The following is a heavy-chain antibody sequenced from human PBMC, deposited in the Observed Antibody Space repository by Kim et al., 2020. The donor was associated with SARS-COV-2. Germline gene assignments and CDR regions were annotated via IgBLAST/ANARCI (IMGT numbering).Heavy chain of an antibody. CDR2: ITSRATT. Sequence: GGSLRLSCTVSGLIFSDAWVNWVRLPPGKGLEWLGRITSRATTDYAVAVRNRVTIPRDNSRNTIYLQMNSLVTEDTAIYYCSHSGTFNGKFQFWGQGTLVTVSS. J-gene: IGHJ4*02. D-gene: IGHD1-26*01. V-gene: IGHV3-15*07. CDR3: SHSGTFNGKFQF. CDR1: GLIFSDAW.